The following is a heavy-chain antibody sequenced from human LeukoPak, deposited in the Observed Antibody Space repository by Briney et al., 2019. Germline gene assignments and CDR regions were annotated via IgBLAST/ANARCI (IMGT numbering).Heavy chain of an antibody. V-gene: IGHV3-23*01. J-gene: IGHJ4*02. D-gene: IGHD1-26*01. CDR1: GFTFSSYA. CDR3: VKEIGGSYLYYFDY. Sequence: GGSLRLSCAASGFTFSSYALSWVRQAPGKGMEWVSTVSGSGHTTYYADSVKGRFSISRDKYKNTLFLQMNSLRVEDTAVYYCVKEIGGSYLYYFDYWGQGALVTVSS. CDR2: VSGSGHTT.